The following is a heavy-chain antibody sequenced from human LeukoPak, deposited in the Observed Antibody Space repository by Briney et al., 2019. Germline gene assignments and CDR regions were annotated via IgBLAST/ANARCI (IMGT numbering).Heavy chain of an antibody. J-gene: IGHJ4*02. D-gene: IGHD6-13*01. CDR3: ARHGSSWTFDY. CDR2: TYYSGSA. Sequence: KSSETLSLTCTVSGGSISSSSYYWSWIRQPPGKGLEWIGYTYYSGSANYNPSLKSRATISVDMSKNLFSLKLSSVTAADTAVYFCARHGSSWTFDYWGQGTLVTVSP. V-gene: IGHV4-61*05. CDR1: GGSISSSSYY.